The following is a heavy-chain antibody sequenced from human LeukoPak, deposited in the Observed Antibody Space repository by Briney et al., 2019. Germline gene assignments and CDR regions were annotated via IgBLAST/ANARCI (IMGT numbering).Heavy chain of an antibody. J-gene: IGHJ5*02. CDR3: ATHVSIVAPATLNYGDNWFDP. V-gene: IGHV4-39*01. Sequence: SETLYLTCTVSGGSVSSGSYYWSWIRQPPGKGLEWIGSIYYRGTTYYNPSLKSRVTISVDTSKNQFSLNLNSVTAADTAIYYCATHVSIVAPATLNYGDNWFDPWGQGTLVIVSS. D-gene: IGHD2-2*01. CDR1: GGSVSSGSYY. CDR2: IYYRGTT.